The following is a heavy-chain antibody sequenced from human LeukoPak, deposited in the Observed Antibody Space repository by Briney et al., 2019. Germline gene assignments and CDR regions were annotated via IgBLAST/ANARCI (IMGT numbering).Heavy chain of an antibody. V-gene: IGHV4-31*03. CDR2: IYYSGST. D-gene: IGHD5-18*01. CDR3: ATRGYSYGYVAY. CDR1: GGSISSGGYY. J-gene: IGHJ4*02. Sequence: SETLSLTCTVSGGSISSGGYYWSWIRQHPGKGLEWIGYIYYSGSTYYNPSLKSRVTISVDTSKNQFSLKLSSVTAADTAVYYCATRGYSYGYVAYWGQGTLVTVSS.